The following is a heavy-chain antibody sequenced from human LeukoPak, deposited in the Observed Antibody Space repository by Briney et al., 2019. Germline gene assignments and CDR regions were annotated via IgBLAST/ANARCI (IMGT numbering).Heavy chain of an antibody. Sequence: SETLSLTCTVSGGSISSYYLSWIRQPPGKGLEWIGYIYYSGSTNYNPSLKSRVTISVDTSKNQFSLKLSSVTAADTAVYYCASCRALRSCDYWGQGTLVTVSS. CDR3: ASCRALRSCDY. CDR1: GGSISSYY. CDR2: IYYSGST. D-gene: IGHD5-12*01. V-gene: IGHV4-59*01. J-gene: IGHJ4*02.